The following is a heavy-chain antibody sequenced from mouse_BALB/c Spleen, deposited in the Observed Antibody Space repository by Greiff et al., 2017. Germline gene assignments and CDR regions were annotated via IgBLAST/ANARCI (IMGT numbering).Heavy chain of an antibody. CDR3: ARGGDVGAWFAY. D-gene: IGHD3-3*01. CDR2: ISSGSSTI. CDR1: GFTFSSFG. V-gene: IGHV5-17*02. Sequence: VQLKESGGGLVQPGGSRKLSCAASGFTFSSFGMHWVRQAPEKGLEWVAYISSGSSTIYYADTVKGRFTISRDNPKNTLYVQMTSLRSEDTAMYYCARGGDVGAWFAYWGQGTLVTVSA. J-gene: IGHJ3*01.